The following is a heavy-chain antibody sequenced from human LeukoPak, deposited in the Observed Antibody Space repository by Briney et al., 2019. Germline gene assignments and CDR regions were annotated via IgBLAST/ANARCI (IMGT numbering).Heavy chain of an antibody. D-gene: IGHD3-22*01. CDR2: INHSGST. CDR3: ARRTYYYDSSGYPKDPYYYYYYMDV. J-gene: IGHJ6*03. CDR1: GGSFSGYY. Sequence: PSETLSLTCAVYGGSFSGYYWSWIRQPPGKGLEWIGEINHSGSTNYNPSLKSRVTISVDTSKNQFSLKLSSVTAADTAVYYCARRTYYYDSSGYPKDPYYYYYYMDVWGKGTTVTISS. V-gene: IGHV4-34*01.